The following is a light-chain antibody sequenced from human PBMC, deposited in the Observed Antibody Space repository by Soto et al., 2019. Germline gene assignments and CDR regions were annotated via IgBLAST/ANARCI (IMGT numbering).Light chain of an antibody. CDR3: QYYGSTRNT. V-gene: IGKV3-20*01. Sequence: SPDTLCLSPGERATLSCRASESVTSSHIAWYQQKPGQAPRLLIYSASSRATGIPDRFSGSGSGTDFTLTISTLEPEDFAVYYCQYYGSTRNTFGQGTRLEIK. J-gene: IGKJ5*01. CDR2: SAS. CDR1: ESVTSSH.